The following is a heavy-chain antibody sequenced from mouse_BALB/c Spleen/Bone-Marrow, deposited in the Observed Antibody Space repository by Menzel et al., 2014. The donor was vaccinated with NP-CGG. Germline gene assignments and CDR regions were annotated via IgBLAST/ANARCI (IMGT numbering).Heavy chain of an antibody. Sequence: EVQLVESGGGLGKPGGSLKLSCAASGFTFSDYYMYWVRQTPEKRLEWVATISDGGTYTSYPDSVKGRFTISRDNAKNNLYLQMSSLKSEDTAMYYCARGSSYFDYWGQGTTLTVSS. V-gene: IGHV5-4*02. J-gene: IGHJ2*01. CDR1: GFTFSDYY. D-gene: IGHD1-1*01. CDR2: ISDGGTYT. CDR3: ARGSSYFDY.